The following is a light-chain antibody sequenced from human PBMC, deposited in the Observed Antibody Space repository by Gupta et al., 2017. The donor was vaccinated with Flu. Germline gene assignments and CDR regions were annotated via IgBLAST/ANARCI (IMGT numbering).Light chain of an antibody. CDR1: HSVTNNY. V-gene: IGKV3-20*01. J-gene: IGKJ1*01. CDR2: DTS. CDR3: QQYGCSPRT. Sequence: EIVLTQFPGTLSLSPGERATLSCRASHSVTNNYLALYQQKPGRAPRLLIDDTSNRAPGISERFSGSGYGTYFTLTISRLEPEVFVLYCCQQYGCSPRTFGQGTKVEIK.